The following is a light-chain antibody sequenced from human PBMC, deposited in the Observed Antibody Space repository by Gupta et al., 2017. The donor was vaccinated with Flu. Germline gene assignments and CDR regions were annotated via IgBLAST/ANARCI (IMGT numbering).Light chain of an antibody. CDR2: EVS. Sequence: SALPQPASVPGPPGQSSDISCTGTSSGVGGYNYVSGYQQHPGKAPTLMIYEVSNRPTGVSNRFSGSKSGNTASLTISRLQAEDEADYYCSSYTSSSSVVFGGGTKLTVL. V-gene: IGLV2-14*01. CDR1: SSGVGGYNY. CDR3: SSYTSSSSVV. J-gene: IGLJ2*01.